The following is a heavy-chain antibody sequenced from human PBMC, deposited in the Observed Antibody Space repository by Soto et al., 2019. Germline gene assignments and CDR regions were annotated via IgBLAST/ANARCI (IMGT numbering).Heavy chain of an antibody. CDR2: INAGNGNT. CDR1: GYTFTSYG. Sequence: GASVKVSCKASGYTFTSYGIHWVRQAPGQRLEWTGWINAGNGNTKYSEKFQGRVTITRDTSASTAYLELSSLRSEDTAVYYCARDPNDSSASYHPYYYGMDVWGQGTTVTVSS. CDR3: ARDPNDSSASYHPYYYGMDV. V-gene: IGHV1-3*01. D-gene: IGHD3-22*01. J-gene: IGHJ6*02.